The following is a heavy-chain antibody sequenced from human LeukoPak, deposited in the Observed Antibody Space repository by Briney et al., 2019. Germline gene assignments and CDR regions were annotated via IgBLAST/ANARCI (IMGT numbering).Heavy chain of an antibody. CDR1: GFTFNNYG. D-gene: IGHD1-1*01. Sequence: GRSLRLSCAASGFTFNNYGMHWVRQAPGKGLEWMAVISHDGSAKYYADSVKGRFTIFRDNSKNTLQLQMNSLRPDDTAVYYCAKGPIATTGKFDYWGQGTPVTVSS. V-gene: IGHV3-30*18. J-gene: IGHJ4*02. CDR2: ISHDGSAK. CDR3: AKGPIATTGKFDY.